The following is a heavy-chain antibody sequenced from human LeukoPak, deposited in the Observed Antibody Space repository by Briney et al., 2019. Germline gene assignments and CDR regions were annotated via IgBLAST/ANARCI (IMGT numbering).Heavy chain of an antibody. J-gene: IGHJ3*02. CDR3: AREYYYDSSGYRDDAFDI. D-gene: IGHD3-22*01. CDR1: GFTFSDYY. CDR2: ISSSGSTI. V-gene: IGHV3-11*01. Sequence: GGSLRLSCAASGFTFSDYYMSWIRQAPGKGLEWVSYISSSGSTIYYADSVKGRFTISRDNAKNSLYLQMNSLRAEDTAVYYCAREYYYDSSGYRDDAFDIWGQGTMVTVSS.